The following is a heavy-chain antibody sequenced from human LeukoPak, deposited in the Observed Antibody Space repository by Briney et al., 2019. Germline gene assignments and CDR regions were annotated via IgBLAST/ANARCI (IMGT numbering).Heavy chain of an antibody. V-gene: IGHV4-39*07. J-gene: IGHJ3*02. CDR3: AKSTSYGLVDI. Sequence: SETLSLTCTVSGGSISSTGYYWGWIRQPPGRGLEWIGSILYSGSTYYSPSLRSRVTISLDTSRNQFSLRLSSVSAARTGVYYCAKSTSYGLVDIWGQGTMVIVAS. CDR2: ILYSGST. CDR1: GGSISSTGYY. D-gene: IGHD3-16*02.